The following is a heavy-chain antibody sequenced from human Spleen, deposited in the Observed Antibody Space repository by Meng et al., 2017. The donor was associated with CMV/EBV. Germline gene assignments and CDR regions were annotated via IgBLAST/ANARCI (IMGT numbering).Heavy chain of an antibody. J-gene: IGHJ4*02. CDR3: ARDRDSSGYYSDY. CDR2: IYYSGST. D-gene: IGHD3-22*01. Sequence: VHLQGPGPGLVKPSQTLSLTCTVSGGSISSGDYYWSWIRQPPGKGLEWIGYIYYSGSTYYNPSLKSRVTISVDTSKNQFSLKLSSVTAADTAVYYCARDRDSSGYYSDYWGQGTLVTVSS. CDR1: GGSISSGDYY. V-gene: IGHV4-30-4*08.